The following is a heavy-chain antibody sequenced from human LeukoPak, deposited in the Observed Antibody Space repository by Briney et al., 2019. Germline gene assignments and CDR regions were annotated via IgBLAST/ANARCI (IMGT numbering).Heavy chain of an antibody. J-gene: IGHJ4*02. Sequence: GGSLRLSCAASGFTFSSYEMNWVRQAPGKGLEWVSYISSSGSTIYYADSVKGRFTISRDNAKNTLYLQMNSLRAEDTAVYYCAKVEFGGGSYYWGQGTLVTVSS. V-gene: IGHV3-48*03. D-gene: IGHD1-26*01. CDR2: ISSSGSTI. CDR1: GFTFSSYE. CDR3: AKVEFGGGSYY.